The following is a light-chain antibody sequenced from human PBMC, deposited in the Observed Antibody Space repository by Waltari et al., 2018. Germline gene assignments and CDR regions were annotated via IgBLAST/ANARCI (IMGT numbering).Light chain of an antibody. Sequence: YEVPQPPSVSVSPGQTASITCSGDKLGDRSICWCQQKPVQSPVLVIYQDRKRPSGIPERFSGSNSGSTATLSISGTQATDEADYYCQGWDSNTAYLRFGGGTKLTVL. CDR1: KLGDRS. J-gene: IGLJ2*01. V-gene: IGLV3-1*01. CDR2: QDR. CDR3: QGWDSNTAYLR.